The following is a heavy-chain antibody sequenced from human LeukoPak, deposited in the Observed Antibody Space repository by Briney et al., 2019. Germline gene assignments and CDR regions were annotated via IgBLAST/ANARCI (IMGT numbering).Heavy chain of an antibody. Sequence: ASVKVSCKASGYTFTNYGFSWVRQAPGQGLEWMGWVSGYSCSTNYAQTFQDRVTMTTVTSTNSAYMELRSLRSDAPAVYSCARDTVWGVQPTEYWGQGNLVTASS. CDR3: ARDTVWGVQPTEY. J-gene: IGHJ4*02. D-gene: IGHD3-16*01. CDR1: GYTFTNYG. V-gene: IGHV1-18*01. CDR2: VSGYSCST.